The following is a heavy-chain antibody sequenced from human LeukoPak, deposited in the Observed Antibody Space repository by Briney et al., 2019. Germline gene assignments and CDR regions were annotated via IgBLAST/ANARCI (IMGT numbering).Heavy chain of an antibody. CDR3: ARSDSSGSHFDY. CDR1: GRSISSYY. CDR2: IYYSGST. V-gene: IGHV4-59*01. D-gene: IGHD3-22*01. Sequence: PSETLSLTCTVSGRSISSYYWSWIRQPPGKGLEWIGYIYYSGSTNYNPSLKSRVTISVDTSKNQFSLKLSSVTAADTAVYYCARSDSSGSHFDYWGQGTLVTVSS. J-gene: IGHJ4*02.